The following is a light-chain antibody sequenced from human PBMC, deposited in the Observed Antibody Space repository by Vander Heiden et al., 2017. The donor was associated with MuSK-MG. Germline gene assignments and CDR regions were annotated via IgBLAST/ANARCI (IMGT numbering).Light chain of an antibody. CDR3: QSYDSSLSASYV. CDR1: SSNIGAGFD. J-gene: IGLJ1*01. V-gene: IGLV1-40*01. CDR2: ANN. Sequence: QSVLTQPPSVSGAPGQRVTISCTRSSSNIGAGFDVHWYQQLPGTAPNLLIYANNNRPSGVPDRFSGSKSGTSASLAITGLQAEDEADYYCQSYDSSLSASYVFGTGTTVTVL.